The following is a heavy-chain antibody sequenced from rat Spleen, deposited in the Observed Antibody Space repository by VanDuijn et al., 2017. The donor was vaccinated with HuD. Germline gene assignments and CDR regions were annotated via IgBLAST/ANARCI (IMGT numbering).Heavy chain of an antibody. D-gene: IGHD1-4*01. CDR2: ISSGGST. CDR3: ARASHYPGITPGFDY. CDR1: GFSLTNYH. Sequence: QVQLKESGPGLVQPSQTLSLTCTVSGFSLTNYHVHWVRQPPGKGLEWIAAISSGGSTYYNSALKSRLSISRDTSKSQVFLKMNSLQTEDTATYYCARASHYPGITPGFDYWGQGVMVTVSS. J-gene: IGHJ2*01. V-gene: IGHV2S12*01.